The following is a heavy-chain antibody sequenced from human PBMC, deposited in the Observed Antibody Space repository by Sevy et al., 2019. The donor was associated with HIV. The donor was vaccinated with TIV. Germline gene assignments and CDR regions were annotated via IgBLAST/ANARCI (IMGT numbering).Heavy chain of an antibody. V-gene: IGHV3-30*02. Sequence: GGSLRLSCAASGFTFSSYGMHWVRQAPGKGLEWVAFIRYDGSNKYYADSVKGRFTISRDNSKNTLYLQMNSLRAEDTAVYYCAKDALWFREWGLGYYFDYWGQGTLVTVSS. CDR1: GFTFSSYG. CDR3: AKDALWFREWGLGYYFDY. J-gene: IGHJ4*02. CDR2: IRYDGSNK. D-gene: IGHD3-10*01.